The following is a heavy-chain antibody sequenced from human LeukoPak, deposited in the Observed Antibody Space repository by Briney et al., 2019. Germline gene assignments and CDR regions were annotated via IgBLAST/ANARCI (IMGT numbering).Heavy chain of an antibody. CDR3: VRDLYRIVVVPHYFDY. CDR2: ISSSGSTI. V-gene: IGHV3-11*04. CDR1: GFTFSDYY. Sequence: GGSLRLSCAASGFTFSDYYMSWIRQAPGKGLEWVSYISSSGSTIYYADSVKGRFTISRDNAKNSLYLQMNSLRAEDTAVYYCVRDLYRIVVVPHYFDYWGQGTLVTVSS. J-gene: IGHJ4*02. D-gene: IGHD3-22*01.